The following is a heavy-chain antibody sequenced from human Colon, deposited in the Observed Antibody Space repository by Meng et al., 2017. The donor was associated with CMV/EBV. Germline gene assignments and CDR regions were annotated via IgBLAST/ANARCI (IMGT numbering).Heavy chain of an antibody. Sequence: VHPVQSGNAVKSPGDSVKASCKTSGYTFTANPLHWVRQAPGQGLEWMGWIYPQDGGTYFAQKFPDRVTLTRDTSITTAYMELSGLTSDDTAIYYCVRESWYFDFWGEGTLVTVSS. CDR2: IYPQDGGT. D-gene: IGHD6-13*01. J-gene: IGHJ4*02. CDR3: VRESWYFDF. CDR1: GYTFTANP. V-gene: IGHV1-2*02.